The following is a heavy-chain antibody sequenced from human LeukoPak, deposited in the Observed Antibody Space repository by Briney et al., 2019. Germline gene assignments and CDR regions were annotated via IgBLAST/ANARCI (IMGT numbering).Heavy chain of an antibody. D-gene: IGHD3-22*01. CDR1: GGSISSYY. J-gene: IGHJ4*02. CDR2: IYYSGST. Sequence: SETPSLTCTVSGGSISSYYWSWIRQPPGKGLEWIGYIYYSGSTNYNPSLKSRVTISVDTSKNQFSLKLSSVTAADTAVYYCARGGGSSGYFDYWGQGTLVTVSS. V-gene: IGHV4-59*01. CDR3: ARGGGSSGYFDY.